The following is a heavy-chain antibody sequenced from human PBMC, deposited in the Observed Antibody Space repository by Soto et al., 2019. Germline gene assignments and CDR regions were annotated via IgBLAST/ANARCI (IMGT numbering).Heavy chain of an antibody. CDR1: GGSFIGYY. CDR2: INHRGST. J-gene: IGHJ4*02. CDR3: PRSLGGCMPWGSPWPNSSGWCLFDF. D-gene: IGHD6-19*01. V-gene: IGHV4-34*01. Sequence: QVQLQQWGAGLLKPSETLSLTCAVAGGSFIGYYWSWISQPPGKGLEWLGEINHRGSTNYNPSLKSSISISVLSAKYLLYLKLRSMNSAVTDVYYCPRSLGGCMPWGSPWPNSSGWCLFDFWVLGTLVPVSS.